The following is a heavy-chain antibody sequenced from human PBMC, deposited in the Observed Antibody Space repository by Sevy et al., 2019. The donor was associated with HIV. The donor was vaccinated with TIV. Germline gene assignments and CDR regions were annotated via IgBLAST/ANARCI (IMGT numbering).Heavy chain of an antibody. J-gene: IGHJ4*02. CDR1: GFSFSSYS. CDR2: ISSSSTYI. Sequence: GGSLRLSCVASGFSFSSYSMNWVRQAQGKGLEWVSCISSSSTYIYYADSVKGRFTNSRDNAKNSLYLQMNSLRAEDTAVYYCARAPYSSSFFYFDYWGQGTLVTVSS. D-gene: IGHD6-13*01. CDR3: ARAPYSSSFFYFDY. V-gene: IGHV3-21*01.